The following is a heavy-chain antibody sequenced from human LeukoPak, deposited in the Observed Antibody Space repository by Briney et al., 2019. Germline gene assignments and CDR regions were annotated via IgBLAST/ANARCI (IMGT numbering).Heavy chain of an antibody. J-gene: IGHJ3*02. CDR1: GFTFSSYS. Sequence: GGSLRLSCAASGFTFSSYSMNWVRQAPGKGLEWVSYISSSSSTIYYADSVKGRFTISRDNGKNSPYLQMNSLRAEDTAVYYCASQLGDASDIWGQGTMVTVSS. V-gene: IGHV3-48*01. CDR3: ASQLGDASDI. CDR2: ISSSSSTI. D-gene: IGHD6-13*01.